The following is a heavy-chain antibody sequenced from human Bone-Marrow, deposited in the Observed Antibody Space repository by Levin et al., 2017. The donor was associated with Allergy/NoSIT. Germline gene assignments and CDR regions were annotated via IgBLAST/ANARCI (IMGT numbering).Heavy chain of an antibody. CDR1: GYSISTGYS. J-gene: IGHJ4*01. D-gene: IGHD2-21*01. CDR2: VYHDGST. V-gene: IGHV4-38-2*02. CDR3: ARDRYSAWGNFDF. Sequence: SETLSLTCNVSGYSISTGYSWAWIRQSPVKGLEWIGNVYHDGSTNYNPSLKSRLTISVDTSKNQFSLRLTSVTVGDTALYYCARDRYSAWGNFDFWGQGALVTVSS.